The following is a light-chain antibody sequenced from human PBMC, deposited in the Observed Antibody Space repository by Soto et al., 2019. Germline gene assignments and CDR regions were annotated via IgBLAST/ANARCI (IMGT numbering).Light chain of an antibody. CDR1: QSVSSN. V-gene: IGKV3-15*01. Sequence: EIVMTQSPATLSVSPGESATLSCRASQSVSSNLAWHQQKPGQAPRILMYDASTRATGISARFSGSGSGTEFTLTISSLQSEDFAVYYCQQRSNWPPTFGQGTKVEIK. CDR3: QQRSNWPPT. CDR2: DAS. J-gene: IGKJ1*01.